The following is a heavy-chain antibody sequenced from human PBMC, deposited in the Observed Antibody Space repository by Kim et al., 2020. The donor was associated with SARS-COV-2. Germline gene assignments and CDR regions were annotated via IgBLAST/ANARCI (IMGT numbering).Heavy chain of an antibody. CDR1: GGSISSSSYY. J-gene: IGHJ4*02. Sequence: SETLSLTCTVSGGSISSSSYYWGWIRQPPGKGLEWIGSIYYSGSTYYNPSLKSRVTISVDTPKNQFSLKLSSVTAADTAVYYCARLNFGYCTNGVCPPYFCYWGQGTLVNGSS. CDR3: ARLNFGYCTNGVCPPYFCY. CDR2: IYYSGST. D-gene: IGHD2-8*01. V-gene: IGHV4-39*01.